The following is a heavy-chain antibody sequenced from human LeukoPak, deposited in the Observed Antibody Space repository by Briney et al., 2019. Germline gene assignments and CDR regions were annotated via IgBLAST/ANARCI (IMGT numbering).Heavy chain of an antibody. J-gene: IGHJ4*02. Sequence: GASVKVSCTASGYTFTGYYMHWVRQAPGQGLEWMGWINPNSGGTNYAQKLQGRVTLTTDTSISTAYMELSRLRSDDTDVYYCARDPFPRPHYDSSGYHEYYFYYWGQGTLVTVSS. V-gene: IGHV1-2*02. CDR2: INPNSGGT. CDR3: ARDPFPRPHYDSSGYHEYYFYY. CDR1: GYTFTGYY. D-gene: IGHD3-22*01.